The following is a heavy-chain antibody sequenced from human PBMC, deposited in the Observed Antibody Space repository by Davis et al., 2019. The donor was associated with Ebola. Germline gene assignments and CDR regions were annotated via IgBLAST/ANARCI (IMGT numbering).Heavy chain of an antibody. D-gene: IGHD3-3*01. J-gene: IGHJ4*02. CDR3: ARVRYYDFYFDY. Sequence: PSETLSLTCTVSGGSISSGDYYWSWIRQPPGKGMEWIGYIYYSGSTYYNPSLKSRVTISVDTSKNQFSLKLSSVTAADTAVYYCARVRYYDFYFDYWGQGTLVTVSS. CDR1: GGSISSGDYY. V-gene: IGHV4-30-4*01. CDR2: IYYSGST.